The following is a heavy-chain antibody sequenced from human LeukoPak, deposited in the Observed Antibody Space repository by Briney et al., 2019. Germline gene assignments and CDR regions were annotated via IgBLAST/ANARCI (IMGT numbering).Heavy chain of an antibody. J-gene: IGHJ6*02. CDR3: ARDPPRAVVASYYGMDV. D-gene: IGHD2-15*01. CDR1: GYTFTSYY. V-gene: IGHV1-46*01. Sequence: ASVKVSCKASGYTFTSYYMHWVRQAPGQGLEWMGIINPSGGSTSHAQKFQGRVTMTRDTSTSTVYMELSSLRSEDTAVYYCARDPPRAVVASYYGMDVWGQGTTVTVSS. CDR2: INPSGGST.